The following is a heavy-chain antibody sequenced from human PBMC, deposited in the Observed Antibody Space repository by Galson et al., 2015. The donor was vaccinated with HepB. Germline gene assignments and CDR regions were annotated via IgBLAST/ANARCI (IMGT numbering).Heavy chain of an antibody. V-gene: IGHV3-23*01. CDR2: IGGYGFAT. J-gene: IGHJ4*02. Sequence: LRLSCAASGFTFSSCAMTWVRQAPGKGLEWISSIGGYGFATYYADSVKGRFTISRDNSKNTVYLQMNSLRVDDTAVYFCAKGQPRTSIFGVVIMAWDYWGQGTLVTVSS. CDR3: AKGQPRTSIFGVVIMAWDY. CDR1: GFTFSSCA. D-gene: IGHD3-3*02.